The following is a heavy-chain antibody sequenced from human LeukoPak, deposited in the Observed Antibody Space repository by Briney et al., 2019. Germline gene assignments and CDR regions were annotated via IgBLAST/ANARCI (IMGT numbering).Heavy chain of an antibody. J-gene: IGHJ6*02. CDR3: TKGIEYSYGRDGMDV. CDR2: ISWNSGSI. V-gene: IGHV3-9*01. Sequence: PGGSLRLSCAASGFTFDDYAMHWVRQAPGKGLEWVSGISWNSGSIGYADSVKGRFTISRDNAKNSLYLQMNSLRAEDTALYYCTKGIEYSYGRDGMDVWGQGTTVTVSS. CDR1: GFTFDDYA. D-gene: IGHD5-18*01.